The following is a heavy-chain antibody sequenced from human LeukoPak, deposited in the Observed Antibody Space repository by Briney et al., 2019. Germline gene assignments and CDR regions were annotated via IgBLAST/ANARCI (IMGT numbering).Heavy chain of an antibody. Sequence: ASVKVSCKVSGNTLTDLSIHWVRQAPGKGLDWMGGFDPEDAEIIYAEKFQDRVTMTEDPSTDTAYLELSSLRSENTAVYYCAAEGQWSLVHYFNSWGQGTLVTVSS. D-gene: IGHD2-15*01. V-gene: IGHV1-24*01. CDR1: GNTLTDLS. J-gene: IGHJ4*02. CDR2: FDPEDAEI. CDR3: AAEGQWSLVHYFNS.